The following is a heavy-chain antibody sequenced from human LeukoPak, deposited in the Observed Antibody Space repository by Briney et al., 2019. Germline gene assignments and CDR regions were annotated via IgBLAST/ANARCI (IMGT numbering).Heavy chain of an antibody. Sequence: SETLSLTCAVYGGSFSGYYWSWIRQPPGKGLEWIGEINHSGSTNYNPSLKSRVTIPVDTSKNQFSLKLSSVTAADTAVYYCARQVSNWNAEDPNWFDPWGQGTLVTVSS. CDR2: INHSGST. D-gene: IGHD1-1*01. CDR1: GGSFSGYY. V-gene: IGHV4-34*01. CDR3: ARQVSNWNAEDPNWFDP. J-gene: IGHJ5*02.